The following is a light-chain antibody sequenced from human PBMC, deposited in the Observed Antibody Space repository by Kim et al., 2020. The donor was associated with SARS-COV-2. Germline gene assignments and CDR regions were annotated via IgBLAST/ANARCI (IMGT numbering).Light chain of an antibody. V-gene: IGKV3-15*01. J-gene: IGKJ4*01. CDR2: GAS. Sequence: GERASRSCKAGRDVKSKVAWYQQKPGQAPRRLVYGASTRAAGSPARVSGSGSGTEFTLTVSTLQSEDFEICYCQQYKNGPPLTFGGGTKVDIK. CDR1: RDVKSK. CDR3: QQYKNGPPLT.